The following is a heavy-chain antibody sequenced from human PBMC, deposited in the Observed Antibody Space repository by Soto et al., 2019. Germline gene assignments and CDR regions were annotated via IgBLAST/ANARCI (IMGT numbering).Heavy chain of an antibody. CDR3: ARHGIAAPRETNWFDP. CDR2: IYYSGST. D-gene: IGHD6-13*01. V-gene: IGHV4-39*01. J-gene: IGHJ5*02. Sequence: SETLSLTCTVSGGSISSSSYYWGWIRQPPGKGLEWIGSIYYSGSTYYNPSLKSRVTISVDTSKNQFSLKLSSVTAADTAVYYCARHGIAAPRETNWFDPWGQGTLVTVSS. CDR1: GGSISSSSYY.